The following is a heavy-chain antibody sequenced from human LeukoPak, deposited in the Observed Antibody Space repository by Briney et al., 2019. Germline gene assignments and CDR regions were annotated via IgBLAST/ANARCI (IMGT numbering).Heavy chain of an antibody. J-gene: IGHJ4*02. Sequence: GGSLRLSCAASGFTFSSFGMHWVRQAPGKGLEWAAFIYYDGSKTYYADSVKGRFTISRDNSKNTLFLQMNSLRAEDTAVYYCAKDINYYDSSGLLGDYWGREPWSPSPQ. CDR1: GFTFSSFG. D-gene: IGHD3-22*01. V-gene: IGHV3-30*02. CDR3: AKDINYYDSSGLLGDY. CDR2: IYYDGSKT.